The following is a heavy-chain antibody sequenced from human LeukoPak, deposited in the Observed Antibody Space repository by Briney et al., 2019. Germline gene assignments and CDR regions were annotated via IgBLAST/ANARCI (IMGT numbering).Heavy chain of an antibody. V-gene: IGHV3-7*01. CDR1: GFTFSNYW. Sequence: PGRSLRLSCAASGFTFSNYWMSWVRQAPGKGLEWVANIKQDGSEKYYVDSVKGRFTISRDNAKNSLYLQMNSLRAEDTAVYYCARVGHSSSSHVYYYYYMDVWGKGTTVTVSS. J-gene: IGHJ6*03. CDR3: ARVGHSSSSHVYYYYYMDV. D-gene: IGHD6-6*01. CDR2: IKQDGSEK.